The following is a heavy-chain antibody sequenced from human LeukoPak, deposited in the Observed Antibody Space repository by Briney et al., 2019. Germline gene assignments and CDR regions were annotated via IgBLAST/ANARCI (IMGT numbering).Heavy chain of an antibody. V-gene: IGHV4-39*07. J-gene: IGHJ4*02. Sequence: SETLSLTCTVSGGSISSSSYYWGWIRQPPGKGLEWIGSIYYSGSTYYNPSLKSRVTISVDTSKNQFSLKLSSVTAADTAVYYCARGEMATTDFDYWGQGTLVTVSS. CDR3: ARGEMATTDFDY. D-gene: IGHD5-24*01. CDR1: GGSISSSSYY. CDR2: IYYSGST.